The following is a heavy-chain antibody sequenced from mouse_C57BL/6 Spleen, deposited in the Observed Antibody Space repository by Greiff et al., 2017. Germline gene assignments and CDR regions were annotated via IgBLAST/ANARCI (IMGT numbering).Heavy chain of an antibody. D-gene: IGHD6-5*01. J-gene: IGHJ3*01. CDR2: IHPNSGST. V-gene: IGHV1-64*01. Sequence: QVQLQQPGAELVKPGASVKLSCKASGYTFTSYWMHWVKQRPGQGLEWIGMIHPNSGSTNYNEKFKSKATLTVDKSSSTAYMQLSSLTSEDSAVYYCAREEAYSWGFAYWGQGTLVTVSA. CDR1: GYTFTSYW. CDR3: AREEAYSWGFAY.